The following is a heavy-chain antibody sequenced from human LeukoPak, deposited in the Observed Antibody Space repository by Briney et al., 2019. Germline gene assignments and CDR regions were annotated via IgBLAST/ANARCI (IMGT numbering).Heavy chain of an antibody. CDR1: GFTFSSYG. CDR2: IRYDGSNK. J-gene: IGHJ4*02. D-gene: IGHD5-18*01. CDR3: AKRIQSAMATGY. V-gene: IGHV3-30*02. Sequence: GGSLRLSCAASGFTFSSYGMHWVRQAPGKGLEWVAFIRYDGSNKYYADSVKGRFTFSRDNSKNTLYLQMNSLRAEDTAVYYCAKRIQSAMATGYWGQGTLVTVSS.